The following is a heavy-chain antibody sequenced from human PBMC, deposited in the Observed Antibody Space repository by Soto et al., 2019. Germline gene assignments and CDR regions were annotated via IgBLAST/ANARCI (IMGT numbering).Heavy chain of an antibody. Sequence: GGSLRLSCAASGFTFSSYWMSWVRQAPGKGLEWVANIKQDGSEKYYVDSVKGRFTISRDNAKNSLYLQMNSLRAEDTAVYYCARDFLDTMVRGAEDAFDIWGQGTMVTVSS. J-gene: IGHJ3*02. CDR2: IKQDGSEK. CDR3: ARDFLDTMVRGAEDAFDI. CDR1: GFTFSSYW. D-gene: IGHD3-10*01. V-gene: IGHV3-7*01.